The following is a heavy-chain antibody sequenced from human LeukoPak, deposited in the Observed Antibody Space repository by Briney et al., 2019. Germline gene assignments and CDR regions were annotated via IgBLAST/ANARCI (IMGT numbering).Heavy chain of an antibody. J-gene: IGHJ4*02. CDR1: GFTFSSYG. V-gene: IGHV3-33*01. D-gene: IGHD3-3*01. CDR2: IWYDGSNK. CDR3: ARDTAPYYDFWSGYQGTLDY. Sequence: PGRSLRLSCAASGFTFSSYGMHWVRQAPGKGLEWVAVIWYDGSNKYYADSVKGRFTTSRDNSKNTLYLQMNSLRAEDTAVYYCARDTAPYYDFWSGYQGTLDYWGQGTLVTVSS.